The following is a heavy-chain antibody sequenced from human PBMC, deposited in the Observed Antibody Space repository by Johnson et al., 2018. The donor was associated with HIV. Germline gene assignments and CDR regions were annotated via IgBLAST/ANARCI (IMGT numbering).Heavy chain of an antibody. J-gene: IGHJ3*02. Sequence: VQLVESGGGLVKPGGSLRLSCAASGFSVSTNYINWVRQAPGQGLEWVSVIYSWGTTYYGDTVMGRCTLSRDNSNNTVYLQMNSLRAEDTAVYFCARDPLVGTVTVGAFDIWGQGTMVTVSS. D-gene: IGHD1-26*01. CDR3: ARDPLVGTVTVGAFDI. CDR2: IYSWGTT. CDR1: GFSVSTNY. V-gene: IGHV3-66*01.